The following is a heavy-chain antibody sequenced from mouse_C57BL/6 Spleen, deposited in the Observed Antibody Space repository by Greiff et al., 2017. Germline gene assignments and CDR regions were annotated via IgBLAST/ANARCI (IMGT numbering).Heavy chain of an antibody. J-gene: IGHJ2*01. D-gene: IGHD2-3*01. CDR1: GYTFTSYT. Sequence: QVQLQQSGAELARPGASVKMSCKASGYTFTSYTMHWVKQRPGQGLEWIGYINPSSGYTKYNQKFKDKATLTADESSSTAYMQLSSLTSEDTAVYYCARVIYDGYQYYFDYWGQGTTLTVSS. CDR3: ARVIYDGYQYYFDY. V-gene: IGHV1-4*01. CDR2: INPSSGYT.